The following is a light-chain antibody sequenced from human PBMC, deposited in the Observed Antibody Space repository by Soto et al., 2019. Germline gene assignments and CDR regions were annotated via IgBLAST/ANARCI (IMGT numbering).Light chain of an antibody. CDR1: SSDVGSYNV. J-gene: IGLJ2*01. Sequence: QSALTQPASVSGSPGQSITISCTGTSSDVGSYNVVSWYQPQPGKAPKLMIYEVTNRPSGVSVRFSGSKSGNTASLTISGIRTEGEVDYACCSYGPSTPVVFGGGPK. CDR3: CSYGPSTPVV. V-gene: IGLV2-23*02. CDR2: EVT.